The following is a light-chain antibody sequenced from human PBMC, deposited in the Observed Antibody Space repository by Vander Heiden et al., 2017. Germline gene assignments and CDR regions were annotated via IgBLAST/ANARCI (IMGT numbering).Light chain of an antibody. Sequence: EIVMTQSPATLSVSPGGRATLSCRASQSVSSNLAWYQKRTGQAPRDLIYSASTRATGIPARFSGSGSGTEFTLTISSLQSEDFAVYYCQQYHNWPRTFGQGTKVEIK. CDR1: QSVSSN. V-gene: IGKV3-15*01. CDR2: SAS. J-gene: IGKJ1*01. CDR3: QQYHNWPRT.